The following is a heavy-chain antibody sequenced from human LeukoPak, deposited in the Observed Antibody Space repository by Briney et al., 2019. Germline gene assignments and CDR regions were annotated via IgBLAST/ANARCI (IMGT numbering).Heavy chain of an antibody. CDR1: GGSIGNYY. CDR2: ISTSGTT. Sequence: SETLSLTCTVSGGSIGNYYWNWIRQPAGKGLEWIGRISTSGTTNYHPSLKSRVTLSLDTSKNQFSLNLRSVSAADTAVYYCARDGYLGIAAAGTRAFDYWGQGTLVIVSS. D-gene: IGHD6-13*01. J-gene: IGHJ4*02. CDR3: ARDGYLGIAAAGTRAFDY. V-gene: IGHV4-4*07.